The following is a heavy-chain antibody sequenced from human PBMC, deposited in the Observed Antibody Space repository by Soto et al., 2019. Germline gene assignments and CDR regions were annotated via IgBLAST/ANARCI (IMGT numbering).Heavy chain of an antibody. D-gene: IGHD3-16*01. Sequence: SETLSLTCTVSGGSVSSGSYYWSWIRQPPGKGLECIGYFYTSGNTNYNPSLKSRVTISIDTSKNHFSLKLSSVTAADTAVYYCARGWGYFDYLGQGTLGIV. CDR3: ARGWGYFDY. J-gene: IGHJ4*02. CDR1: GGSVSSGSYY. CDR2: FYTSGNT. V-gene: IGHV4-61*03.